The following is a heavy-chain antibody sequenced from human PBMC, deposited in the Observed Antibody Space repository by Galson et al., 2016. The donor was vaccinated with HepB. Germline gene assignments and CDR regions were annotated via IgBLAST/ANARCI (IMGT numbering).Heavy chain of an antibody. CDR2: ISTSGNSM. CDR3: VRDCGSDTCHHAFDI. D-gene: IGHD2-21*02. J-gene: IGHJ3*02. V-gene: IGHV3-11*01. CDR1: GFTFSDYY. Sequence: SLRLSCAASGFTFSDYYMNWIRQAPGKGLEWISFISTSGNSMLYADSVRGRFPISRDNAEKSRCLKMSNLRDEDTAFYYCVRDCGSDTCHHAFDIWGQGTMVTVSS.